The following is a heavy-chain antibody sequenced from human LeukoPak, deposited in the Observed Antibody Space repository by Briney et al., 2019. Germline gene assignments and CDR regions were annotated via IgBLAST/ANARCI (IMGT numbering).Heavy chain of an antibody. D-gene: IGHD2-2*02. CDR2: ISSSCSNI. CDR1: GFTFSDYY. J-gene: IGHJ1*01. CDR3: VSGRYCSSSTCYTGEYFPQ. V-gene: IGHV3-11*04. Sequence: GGSLRLSCAASGFTFSDYYMSWIRQAPGKGLEWVSYISSSCSNIYYADSVKGRFTISRDNAKNSLYLQMNSLRAEDTALYYCVSGRYCSSSTCYTGEYFPQWGQGTLVTVSS.